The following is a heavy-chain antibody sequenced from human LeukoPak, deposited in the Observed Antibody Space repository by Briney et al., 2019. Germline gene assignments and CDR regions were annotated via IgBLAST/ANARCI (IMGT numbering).Heavy chain of an antibody. Sequence: GASVKVSCKASGGTFSNSAISWVRQAPGQGLEWMGGIIPIFGTANYAQKFQGRVTMTEDTSTDTAYMELSSLRSEDTAVYYCARDMYSSGRVPFDYWGQGTLVTVSS. V-gene: IGHV1-69*06. D-gene: IGHD6-19*01. CDR3: ARDMYSSGRVPFDY. CDR1: GGTFSNSA. CDR2: IIPIFGTA. J-gene: IGHJ4*02.